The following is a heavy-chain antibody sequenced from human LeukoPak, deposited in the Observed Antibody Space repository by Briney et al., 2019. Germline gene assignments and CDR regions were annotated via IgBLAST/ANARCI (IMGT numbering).Heavy chain of an antibody. CDR2: IYYSGST. Sequence: SETLSLTCTVSGGSISSYYWSWIRQPPGKGLEWIGYIYYSGSTNYNPSLKSRVTISVDTSKNQFSLKLSSVTAADTAVYYCARGYYDFWSGYIDYWGQGTLVTVSS. J-gene: IGHJ4*02. D-gene: IGHD3-3*01. CDR3: ARGYYDFWSGYIDY. V-gene: IGHV4-59*01. CDR1: GGSISSYY.